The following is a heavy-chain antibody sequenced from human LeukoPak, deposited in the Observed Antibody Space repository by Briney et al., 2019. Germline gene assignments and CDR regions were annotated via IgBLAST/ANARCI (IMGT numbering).Heavy chain of an antibody. CDR3: AITRGRVTTSYYYYYGMDV. V-gene: IGHV1-69*13. CDR1: GGTFSSYA. D-gene: IGHD4-11*01. J-gene: IGHJ6*02. CDR2: IIPIFGTA. Sequence: ASVKVSCKASGGTFSSYAISWVRQAPGQGLEWMGGIIPIFGTANYAQKFQGRVTITADESTSTAYMELSSLRSEDTAMYYCAITRGRVTTSYYYYYGMDVWGQGTTVTVSS.